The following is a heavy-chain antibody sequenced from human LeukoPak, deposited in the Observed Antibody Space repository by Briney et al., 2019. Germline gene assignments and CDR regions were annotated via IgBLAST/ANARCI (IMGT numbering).Heavy chain of an antibody. D-gene: IGHD6-19*01. J-gene: IGHJ3*01. V-gene: IGHV4-59*12. CDR2: IYYSGST. CDR1: GGSISSYY. Sequence: PSETLSLTCTVSGGSISSYYWSWIRQPPGKGLEWIGYIYYSGSTNYNPSLKSRVTISVDTSKNQFSLKLSSVTAADTAVYYCASWSVAGVIPDAFDVWGQGTVVTVSS. CDR3: ASWSVAGVIPDAFDV.